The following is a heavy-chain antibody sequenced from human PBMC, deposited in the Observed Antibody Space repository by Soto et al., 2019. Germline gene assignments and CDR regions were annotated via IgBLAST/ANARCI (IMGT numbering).Heavy chain of an antibody. CDR3: ARLRSDSMITFGGVIVPSTDY. CDR2: ISSSSSTI. D-gene: IGHD3-16*02. Sequence: GGSLRPPCAASGFTFRSYSMNWVRQAQGKGLEWVSYISSSSSTIYYADSVKGRFTISRDNAKNSLYLQMNSLRAEDTAVYYCARLRSDSMITFGGVIVPSTDYWGQGTLVTVPQ. V-gene: IGHV3-48*01. J-gene: IGHJ4*02. CDR1: GFTFRSYS.